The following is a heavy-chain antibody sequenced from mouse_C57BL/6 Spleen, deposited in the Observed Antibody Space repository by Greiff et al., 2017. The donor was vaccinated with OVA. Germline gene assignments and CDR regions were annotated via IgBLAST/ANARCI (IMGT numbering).Heavy chain of an antibody. V-gene: IGHV1-84*01. CDR1: GYTFTDYY. CDR3: ARRSFITTVVGGAMDY. Sequence: VQLQQSGPELVKPGASVKISCKASGYTFTDYYINWVKQRPGQGLEWIGWIYPGSGNTKYNEKFKGKATLTVDPSSSTAYMQLSSLTSEDSAVYFCARRSFITTVVGGAMDYWGQGTSVTVSS. J-gene: IGHJ4*01. CDR2: IYPGSGNT. D-gene: IGHD1-1*01.